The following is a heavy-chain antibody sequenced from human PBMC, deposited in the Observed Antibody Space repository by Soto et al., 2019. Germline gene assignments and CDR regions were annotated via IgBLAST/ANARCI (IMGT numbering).Heavy chain of an antibody. V-gene: IGHV3-30*18. D-gene: IGHD3-22*01. J-gene: IGHJ4*02. CDR2: ISYDGSKK. CDR1: EFTFSSYG. Sequence: GGSLRLSCAASEFTFSSYGIHLVRQAPGKGLEWVAVISYDGSKKNYLDSVKGRFTISRDNSKNTMYLEMNSLRAEDTAVYYCAKDTFYHDSSGYYVFDYWGQGTLVTVSS. CDR3: AKDTFYHDSSGYYVFDY.